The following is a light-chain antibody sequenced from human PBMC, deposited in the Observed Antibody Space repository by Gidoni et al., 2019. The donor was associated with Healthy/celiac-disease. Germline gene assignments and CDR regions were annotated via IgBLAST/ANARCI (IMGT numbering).Light chain of an antibody. CDR3: QQSYSTPWT. Sequence: PMTPSPSSLSASVGDRVTITCRASQSISSYLNWYQQKPGKAPKLLIYAASSLQSGVPSRFSGSGSGTDFTLTISSLQPEDFATYYCQQSYSTPWTFGQGTKVEIK. J-gene: IGKJ1*01. CDR1: QSISSY. V-gene: IGKV1-39*01. CDR2: AAS.